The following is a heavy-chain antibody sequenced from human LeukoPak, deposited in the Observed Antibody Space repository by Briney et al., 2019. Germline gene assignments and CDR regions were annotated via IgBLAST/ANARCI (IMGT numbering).Heavy chain of an antibody. J-gene: IGHJ4*02. CDR2: ISAYNGNT. CDR3: ARERGVWFGESQGVDH. D-gene: IGHD3-10*01. Sequence: ASVKVSCKASGYTFTSYGISWVRQAPGQGLEWMGWISAYNGNTNYAQKLQGRVTMTTDTSTSTAYMELRSLRSDDTAVYYCARERGVWFGESQGVDHWGQGTLVTVSS. V-gene: IGHV1-18*01. CDR1: GYTFTSYG.